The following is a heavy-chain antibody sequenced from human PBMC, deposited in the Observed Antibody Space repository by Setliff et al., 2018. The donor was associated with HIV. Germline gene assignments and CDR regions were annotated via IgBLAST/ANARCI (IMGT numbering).Heavy chain of an antibody. J-gene: IGHJ6*03. CDR2: IIPIFGTA. D-gene: IGHD5-12*01. CDR3: ARLREMATINYYYNYMDV. V-gene: IGHV1-69*13. Sequence: AASVKVSCKASGGTLSNYAISWVRQAPGQGLEWMGGIIPIFGTAKYAQKFQGRLTITADESTSTAYMELSSLRSEDTAVYYCARLREMATINYYYNYMDVWGKGTTVTVSS. CDR1: GGTLSNYA.